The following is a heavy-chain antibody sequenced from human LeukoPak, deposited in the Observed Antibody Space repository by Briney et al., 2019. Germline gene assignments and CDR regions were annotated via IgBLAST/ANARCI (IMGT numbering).Heavy chain of an antibody. CDR2: ISSNGGST. J-gene: IGHJ4*02. V-gene: IGHV3-64*01. CDR1: GFTFSDHY. Sequence: PGGSLRLSCAASGFTFSDHYMNWVRQPPGKGLGYVSAISSNGGSTYYANSVKGRFTISRDNSKNTLYLQMGSLRPEDMAVYYCASPGAYYWGQGTLVTVSS. CDR3: ASPGAYY.